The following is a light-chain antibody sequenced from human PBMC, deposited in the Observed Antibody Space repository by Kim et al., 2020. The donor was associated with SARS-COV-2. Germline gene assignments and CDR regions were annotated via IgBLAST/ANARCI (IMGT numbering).Light chain of an antibody. CDR3: SSYAANNNYYV. V-gene: IGLV2-8*01. CDR2: EVT. J-gene: IGLJ1*01. CDR1: SNAVGGYDY. Sequence: SVTISCTGTSNAVGGYDYVSWYQHHPGKAPKLVIYEVTKRHSGVPARFSGSKSGNTASLTVSGLQAEDEADYYCSSYAANNNYYVFGTGTKVTVL.